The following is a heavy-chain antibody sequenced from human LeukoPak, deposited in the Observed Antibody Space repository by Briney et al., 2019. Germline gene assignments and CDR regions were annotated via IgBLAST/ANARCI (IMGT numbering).Heavy chain of an antibody. V-gene: IGHV4-34*01. J-gene: IGHJ4*02. CDR1: GGSFSGHY. D-gene: IGHD3-10*01. Sequence: PSETLSLTCAVYGGSFSGHYWTWIRQPPGMGLEWIGEINHSGSTTYNPSLNTRVTISVDTSKNQISLKLSSVTAADAAVYYCARPRYGSGSLDSWGQGTLVTVYS. CDR2: INHSGST. CDR3: ARPRYGSGSLDS.